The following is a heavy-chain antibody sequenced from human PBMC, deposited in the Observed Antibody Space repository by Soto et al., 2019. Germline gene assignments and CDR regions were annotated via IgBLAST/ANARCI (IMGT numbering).Heavy chain of an antibody. V-gene: IGHV4-59*01. CDR2: IYYSGST. D-gene: IGHD3-10*02. J-gene: IGHJ5*02. Sequence: SETLSLTCTVSGGSISSYYWSWIRQPPGKGLEWIGYIYYSGSTNYNPSLKSRVTISVDTSKNQFSLKLSSVTAADTAVYYCARGSFVRGVIIPNWFDPWGQGTLVTVS. CDR1: GGSISSYY. CDR3: ARGSFVRGVIIPNWFDP.